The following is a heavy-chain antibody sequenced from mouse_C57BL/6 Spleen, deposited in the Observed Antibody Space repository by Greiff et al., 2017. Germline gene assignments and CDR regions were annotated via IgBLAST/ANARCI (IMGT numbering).Heavy chain of an antibody. V-gene: IGHV14-4*01. CDR1: GFNIKDDY. D-gene: IGHD1-1*01. CDR3: TTDYYGSSLYYFDY. CDR2: IDPENGDT. Sequence: VQLQQSGAELVRPGASVKLSCTASGFNIKDDYMHWVKQRPEQGLEWIGWIDPENGDTEYASKFQGKATITADTSSNTAYLQLSSLTSEDTAVYYWTTDYYGSSLYYFDYWGQGTTLTVSS. J-gene: IGHJ2*01.